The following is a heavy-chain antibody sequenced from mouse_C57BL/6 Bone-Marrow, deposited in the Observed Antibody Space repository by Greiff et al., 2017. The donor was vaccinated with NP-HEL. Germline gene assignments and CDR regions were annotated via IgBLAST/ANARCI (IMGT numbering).Heavy chain of an antibody. CDR2: ISDGGSYT. Sequence: DVKLQESGGGLVKPGGSLKLSCAASGFTFSSYAMSWVRQTPEKRLEWVATISDGGSYTYYPDNVKGRFTISRDNAKNNLYLQMSHLKSEDTAMYYCARASPNFPDYWGQGTTLTVSS. CDR3: ARASPNFPDY. J-gene: IGHJ2*01. V-gene: IGHV5-4*03. CDR1: GFTFSSYA.